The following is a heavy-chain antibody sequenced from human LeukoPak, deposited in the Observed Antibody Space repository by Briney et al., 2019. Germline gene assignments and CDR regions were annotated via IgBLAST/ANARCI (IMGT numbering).Heavy chain of an antibody. J-gene: IGHJ4*02. CDR3: ARKGYGNYDQFDY. CDR2: INPNSGGT. V-gene: IGHV1-2*02. D-gene: IGHD4-11*01. Sequence: GASVKVSCKASGYTFTGYYMHWVRQAPGQGLEWMGWINPNSGGTNYAQKFQGRVTMTRDTSISTAYMELRSLRSDDTAVYYCARKGYGNYDQFDYWGQGTLVTVSS. CDR1: GYTFTGYY.